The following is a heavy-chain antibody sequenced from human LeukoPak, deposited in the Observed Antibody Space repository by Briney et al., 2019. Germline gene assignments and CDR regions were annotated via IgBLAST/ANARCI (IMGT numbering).Heavy chain of an antibody. V-gene: IGHV4-31*03. CDR1: GGSISSGGYS. D-gene: IGHD2-15*01. CDR3: ARESAAATSLPYYYFDY. CDR2: IYYSGST. Sequence: SETLSLTCTVSGGSISSGGYSWSWIRQHPGKGLEWIRYIYYSGSTYYNPSLKSRVTISVDTSKNQFSLKLSSVTAADTAVYYCARESAAATSLPYYYFDYWGQGTLVTVSS. J-gene: IGHJ4*02.